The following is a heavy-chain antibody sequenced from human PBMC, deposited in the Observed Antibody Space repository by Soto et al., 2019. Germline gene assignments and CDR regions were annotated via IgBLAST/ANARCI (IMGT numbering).Heavy chain of an antibody. CDR2: IDPSDSYT. J-gene: IGHJ4*02. CDR3: ARHHDFWSGYPDY. Sequence: VRQMPGKGLEWMGRIDPSDSYTNYSPSFQGHVTISADKSISTAYLQWSSLKASDTAMYYCARHHDFWSGYPDYWGQGTLVTVSS. V-gene: IGHV5-10-1*01. D-gene: IGHD3-3*01.